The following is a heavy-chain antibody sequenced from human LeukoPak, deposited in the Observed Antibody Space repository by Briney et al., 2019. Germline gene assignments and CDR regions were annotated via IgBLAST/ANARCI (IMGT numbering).Heavy chain of an antibody. V-gene: IGHV3-74*01. J-gene: IGHJ1*01. CDR3: ASGGDPVEYYAEYFQR. D-gene: IGHD2-21*02. CDR2: INSDESST. Sequence: PGGSLRLSCAASGFTFSNYWMHWVRQAPGKGLVWVSRINSDESSTTYADSVKGRFTISRDNAKNTLYLQMNSLGAEDTAVYYCASGGDPVEYYAEYFQRWGQGTLVTVSS. CDR1: GFTFSNYW.